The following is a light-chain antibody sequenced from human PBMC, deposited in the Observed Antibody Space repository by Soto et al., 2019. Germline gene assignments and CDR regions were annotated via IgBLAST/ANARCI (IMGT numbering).Light chain of an antibody. CDR1: QSLVYSDGNTY. CDR3: MPGTQWPLT. CDR2: KVS. V-gene: IGKV2-30*01. J-gene: IGKJ4*01. Sequence: VVMTQSPLSLPVTLGQPASISCRSSQSLVYSDGNTYLIWFQQRPGQSPRRLIYKVSNRDSGGRDSFSGSGSGNDFTPEISRGEAEDVGVCYCMPGTQWPLTFGGGTKVEIK.